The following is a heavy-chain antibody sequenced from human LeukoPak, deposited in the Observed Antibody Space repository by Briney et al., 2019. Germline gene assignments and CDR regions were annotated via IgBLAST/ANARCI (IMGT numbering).Heavy chain of an antibody. J-gene: IGHJ4*02. CDR1: GGSFSGYY. D-gene: IGHD6-13*01. Sequence: SETLSLTCAVYGGSFSGYYWSWIRQPPGKGLEWIGEINHSGSTNYNPSLKSRVTISVDTSKNQFSLKLSSVTAADTAVYYCASASSSWSGIGYWGQGTLVTVSS. CDR2: INHSGST. CDR3: ASASSSWSGIGY. V-gene: IGHV4-34*01.